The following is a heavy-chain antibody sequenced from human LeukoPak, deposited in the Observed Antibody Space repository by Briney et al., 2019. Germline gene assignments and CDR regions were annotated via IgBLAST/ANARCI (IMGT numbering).Heavy chain of an antibody. V-gene: IGHV3-23*01. CDR1: GFTFSSSA. Sequence: TGGSLRLSCAASGFTFSSSAMSWVRQAPGKGLEWVSAISGRGRSTYYADSVKGRFTISRDNSKNTLYLQMNSLRAEDTAVYYCARGEDAFDIWGQGTLVTVSS. CDR3: ARGEDAFDI. CDR2: ISGRGRST. J-gene: IGHJ3*02.